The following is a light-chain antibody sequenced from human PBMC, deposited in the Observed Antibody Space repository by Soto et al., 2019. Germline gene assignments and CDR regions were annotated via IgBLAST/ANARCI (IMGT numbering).Light chain of an antibody. CDR2: DDS. J-gene: IGLJ2*01. Sequence: SYELTQPPSVSVAPGQTARITCGGNNIGSKSVHWYQQKPVQAPLLVVYDDSDRPSGIPERFSGSNSGNTATLTISRVEAGDEAAFYCQVWDSSGDHVVFGGGTKLTVL. CDR3: QVWDSSGDHVV. CDR1: NIGSKS. V-gene: IGLV3-21*02.